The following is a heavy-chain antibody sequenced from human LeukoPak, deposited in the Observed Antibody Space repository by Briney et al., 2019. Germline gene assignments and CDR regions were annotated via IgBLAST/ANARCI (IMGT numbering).Heavy chain of an antibody. D-gene: IGHD3-22*01. Sequence: PGGSLRLSCAASGFTFSFYNMNWGRQAPGKGLEWVSSISSSGNYIYYADSVKGRFTISRDNAKNSLYLKMNSLRAEDTAVYFCAREADSSYSSGYYFFDYWGQGTLVTVSS. J-gene: IGHJ4*02. CDR3: AREADSSYSSGYYFFDY. CDR1: GFTFSFYN. CDR2: ISSSGNYI. V-gene: IGHV3-21*01.